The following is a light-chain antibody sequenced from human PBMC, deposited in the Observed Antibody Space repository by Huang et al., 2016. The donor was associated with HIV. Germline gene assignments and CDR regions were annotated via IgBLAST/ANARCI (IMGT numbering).Light chain of an antibody. J-gene: IGKJ5*01. CDR1: QSVSSD. CDR3: QQRSNWPPT. CDR2: DAS. Sequence: EIVLTQSPATLSLSPGERATLSCRASQSVSSDLAWYQQKPGKAPRLLNFDASNRATGIPSRFSGSGSGTDFTLTISSLEPEDVAVYYCQQRSNWPPTFGQGTRLEIK. V-gene: IGKV3-11*01.